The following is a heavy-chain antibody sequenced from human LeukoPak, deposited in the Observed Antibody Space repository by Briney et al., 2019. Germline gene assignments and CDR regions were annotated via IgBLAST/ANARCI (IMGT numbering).Heavy chain of an antibody. V-gene: IGHV1-69*06. CDR2: IIPIFGTA. D-gene: IGHD2-2*01. CDR1: GGTFSSYA. CDR3: ATVLVVVPANWFDP. J-gene: IGHJ5*02. Sequence: SVKVSCKASGGTFSSYAISWVRQAPGQGLEWMGGIIPIFGTANYAQKFQGRVTMTEDTSTDTAYMELSSLRSEDTAVCYCATVLVVVPANWFDPWGQGTLVTVSS.